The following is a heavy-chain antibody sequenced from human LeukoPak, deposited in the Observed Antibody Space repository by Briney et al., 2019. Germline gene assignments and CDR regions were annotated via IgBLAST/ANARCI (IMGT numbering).Heavy chain of an antibody. D-gene: IGHD2-15*01. J-gene: IGHJ4*02. CDR2: ISGSGGST. CDR1: GFTFSSYG. V-gene: IGHV3-23*01. CDR3: AKDEVVAAINTD. Sequence: GGSLRLSCAASGFTFSSYGMSWVRQAPGKGLEWVSAISGSGGSTYYADSVKGRFTISRDNPKNTLYLQMNSLRAEDTAVYYCAKDEVVAAINTDWGQGTLVTVSS.